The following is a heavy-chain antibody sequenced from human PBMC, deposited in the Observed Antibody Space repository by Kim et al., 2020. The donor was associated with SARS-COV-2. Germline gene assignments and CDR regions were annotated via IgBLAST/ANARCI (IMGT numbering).Heavy chain of an antibody. D-gene: IGHD6-13*01. V-gene: IGHV4-59*01. CDR2: IYYSGST. CDR3: ATHSSSRAQFDY. J-gene: IGHJ4*02. Sequence: SETLSLTCTVSGGSISSYYWSWIRQPPGKGLEWIGYIYYSGSTNYNPSLKSRVTISVDTSKNQFSLKLSSVTAADTAVYYCATHSSSRAQFDYWGQGTLVTVSS. CDR1: GGSISSYY.